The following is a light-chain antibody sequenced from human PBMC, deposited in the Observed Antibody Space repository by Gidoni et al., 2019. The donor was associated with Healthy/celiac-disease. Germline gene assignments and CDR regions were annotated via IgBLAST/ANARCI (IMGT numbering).Light chain of an antibody. CDR3: QQYNNWPPLT. Sequence: EIVMTQSPATLSVSPGERATLSCRASQSGSSNLAWYPQKPGQAPRLLIYGASTRATGIPASFSGSWSGTEFTLPISRLQSEDFAVYYCQQYNNWPPLTFGGGTKVEIK. CDR2: GAS. J-gene: IGKJ4*01. CDR1: QSGSSN. V-gene: IGKV3-15*01.